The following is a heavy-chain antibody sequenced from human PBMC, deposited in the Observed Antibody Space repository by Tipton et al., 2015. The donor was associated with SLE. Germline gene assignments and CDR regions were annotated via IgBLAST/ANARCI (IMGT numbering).Heavy chain of an antibody. D-gene: IGHD3-3*01. J-gene: IGHJ4*02. CDR3: ARHAGTYYDFWSGYRTPFYFDY. V-gene: IGHV4-59*08. Sequence: TLSLTCTVSGGSISSYYWSWIRQPAGKGLDWIGRIYYSGSTNYNPSLKSRVTISVDTSKNQFSLKLSSVTAADTAVYYCARHAGTYYDFWSGYRTPFYFDYWGQGTLLTVSS. CDR1: GGSISSYY. CDR2: IYYSGST.